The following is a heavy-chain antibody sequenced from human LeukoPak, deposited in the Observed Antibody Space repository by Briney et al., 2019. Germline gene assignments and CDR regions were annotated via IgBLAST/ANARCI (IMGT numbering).Heavy chain of an antibody. CDR2: INHSGST. Sequence: SETLSLTCAVYGGSFSGYYWSWIRQPPGKGLEWIGEINHSGSTNYNPSLKSRVTISVDTSKNQFSLKLSSVTAADTAVYYCARDSATTYVYWGQGTLVTVSS. CDR3: ARDSATTYVY. CDR1: GGSFSGYY. J-gene: IGHJ4*02. V-gene: IGHV4-34*01. D-gene: IGHD1-26*01.